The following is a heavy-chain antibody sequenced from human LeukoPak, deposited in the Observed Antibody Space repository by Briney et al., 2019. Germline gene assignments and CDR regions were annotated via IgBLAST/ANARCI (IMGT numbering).Heavy chain of an antibody. Sequence: GGSLRLSCAASGFTFSDHYMTWVRQAPGKGLEWVSAISGSGGSTYYADSVKGRFTISRDNSKNTLYLQMNSLRAEDTAVYYCAKALSYYDILTGYSEGDAFDIWGQGTMVTVSS. CDR1: GFTFSDHY. D-gene: IGHD3-9*01. CDR2: ISGSGGST. J-gene: IGHJ3*02. CDR3: AKALSYYDILTGYSEGDAFDI. V-gene: IGHV3-23*01.